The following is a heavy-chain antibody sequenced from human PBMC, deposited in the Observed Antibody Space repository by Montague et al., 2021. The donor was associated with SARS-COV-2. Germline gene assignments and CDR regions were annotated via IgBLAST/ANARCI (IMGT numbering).Heavy chain of an antibody. CDR3: AGGMIRGVTTPFDY. CDR2: IYYSGTT. Sequence: SETLSPTCSVSSGSIISSGYYWGWIRQPPGKELEWIGNIYYSGTTYYXPSLQSRGTISVDTSKNHLSLRLSSVTAADTAVYFCAGGMIRGVTTPFDYWGQGSQVTVSS. D-gene: IGHD3-10*01. CDR1: SGSIISSGYY. J-gene: IGHJ4*02. V-gene: IGHV4-39*02.